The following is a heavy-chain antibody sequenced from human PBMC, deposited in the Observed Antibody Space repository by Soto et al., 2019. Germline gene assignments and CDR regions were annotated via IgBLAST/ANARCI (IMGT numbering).Heavy chain of an antibody. CDR3: ARNVDSSSSTFDY. D-gene: IGHD6-6*01. CDR2: IYYSGST. Sequence: SETLSLTCTVSGGSISSGGYYWSWIRQHPGKGLEWIGYIYYSGSTYYNPSLKSRVTISVDTSKNQFSLKLSSVTAADTAVYYCARNVDSSSSTFDYWGQGTLVTVSS. J-gene: IGHJ4*02. V-gene: IGHV4-31*03. CDR1: GGSISSGGYY.